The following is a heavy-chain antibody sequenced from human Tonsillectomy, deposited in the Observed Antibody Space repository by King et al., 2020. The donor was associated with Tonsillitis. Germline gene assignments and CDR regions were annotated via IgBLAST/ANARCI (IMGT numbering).Heavy chain of an antibody. CDR3: TRESNGRDYGDYGTWYFDL. D-gene: IGHD4-17*01. CDR1: GYTFTDHD. J-gene: IGHJ2*01. CDR2: ISAYNGNT. V-gene: IGHV1-18*01. Sequence: QLVQSEAEVKKPGASVKVSCKASGYTFTDHDISWVRQAPGQGLEWMGWISAYNGNTKYAQNLQGRVTMTTDTSTNTAYMELRSLRSDDTAVYYCTRESNGRDYGDYGTWYFDLWGRGTLVTVSS.